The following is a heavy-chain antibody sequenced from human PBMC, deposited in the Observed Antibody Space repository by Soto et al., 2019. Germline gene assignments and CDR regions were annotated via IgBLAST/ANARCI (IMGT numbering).Heavy chain of an antibody. CDR1: GFTFSNAW. CDR2: IKSKTDGGTT. CDR3: TTRFGELSVYYYYGMDV. V-gene: IGHV3-15*07. D-gene: IGHD3-10*01. Sequence: GGSLRLSCAASGFTFSNAWMNWVRQAPGKGLEWVGRIKSKTDGGTTDYAAHVKGRFTISRVDSKNTLYLKMNSLKTVDTAVYYCTTRFGELSVYYYYGMDVWGQGTTVTVSS. J-gene: IGHJ6*02.